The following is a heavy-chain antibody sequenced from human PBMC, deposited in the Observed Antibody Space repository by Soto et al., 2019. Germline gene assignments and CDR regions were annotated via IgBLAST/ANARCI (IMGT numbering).Heavy chain of an antibody. V-gene: IGHV4-61*08. CDR2: IYYSGST. CDR1: GGSVSTGVHY. J-gene: IGHJ2*01. D-gene: IGHD6-13*01. Sequence: QVQLQESGPGLVKPSETLSLTCTVSVSGGSVSTGVHYWSWIRQPPGKGLEWIGYIYYSGSTNYNPSLKSRVTILVDTSKNQFSLKLTSVTAAVTAVYYCARGYYTSWYWFDRWGRGTLVTVSS. CDR3: ARGYYTSWYWFDR.